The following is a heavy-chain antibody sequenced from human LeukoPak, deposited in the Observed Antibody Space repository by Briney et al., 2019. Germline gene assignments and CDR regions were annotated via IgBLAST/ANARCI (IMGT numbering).Heavy chain of an antibody. D-gene: IGHD1-14*01. CDR2: INHSGST. V-gene: IGHV4-34*01. Sequence: SETLSLTCAVYGGSFSGYYWSWIRQPPGKGLEWIGEINHSGSTNYNPSLKSRVTISVDTSKNQFSLKLSSVTAADTAVYYCASSRNAGLFDYWGQGTLATVSS. CDR1: GGSFSGYY. J-gene: IGHJ4*02. CDR3: ASSRNAGLFDY.